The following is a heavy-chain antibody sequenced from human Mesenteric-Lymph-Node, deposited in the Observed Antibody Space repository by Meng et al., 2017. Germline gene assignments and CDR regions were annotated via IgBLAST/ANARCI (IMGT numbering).Heavy chain of an antibody. CDR1: GFAFSSTF. J-gene: IGHJ4*02. CDR2: IHPDGSTS. D-gene: IGHD4-17*01. V-gene: IGHV3-74*01. Sequence: GGSLRLSCAASGFAFSSTFMHWVRQTPGKGLVWVSRIHPDGSTSNNADSVKGRFTVSRDNSKNTVYLQMNSLRAEDTAVYYCARLIQPEYADYDAVDFWGQGTLVTVSS. CDR3: ARLIQPEYADYDAVDF.